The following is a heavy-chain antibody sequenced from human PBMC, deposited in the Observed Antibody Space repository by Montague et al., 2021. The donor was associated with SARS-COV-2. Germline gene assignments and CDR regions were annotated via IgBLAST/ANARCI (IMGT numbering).Heavy chain of an antibody. J-gene: IGHJ4*02. CDR3: ARHVFQSSSRSPAWVAFDS. V-gene: IGHV4-39*01. CDR1: GASISTSYY. CDR2: IYYRGST. D-gene: IGHD6-6*01. Sequence: SETLSLTCTVSGASISTSYYWAWIRQPPGKGLEWIGSIYYRGSTYHNPPLKSRVTISVDPSKNQFSLRLTSVSAADSALYYCARHVFQSSSRSPAWVAFDSSGRGTLVTVSS.